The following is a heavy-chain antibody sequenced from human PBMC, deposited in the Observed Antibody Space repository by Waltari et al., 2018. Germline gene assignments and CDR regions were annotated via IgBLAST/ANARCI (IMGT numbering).Heavy chain of an antibody. CDR3: ARDPSSYGSGKYYPY. CDR1: GFTVFSSC. D-gene: IGHD3-10*01. J-gene: IGHJ4*02. V-gene: IGHV3-53*01. Sequence: EVHLVESGGGLIQPGGSLRLSCAASGFTVFSSCMTWVRQAPGKGLECVSGVYSDDNTYDADSVKGRFTISRDNSKNTLYLQMNSLRAEDTAVYYCARDPSSYGSGKYYPYWGQGTLVTVSS. CDR2: VYSDDNT.